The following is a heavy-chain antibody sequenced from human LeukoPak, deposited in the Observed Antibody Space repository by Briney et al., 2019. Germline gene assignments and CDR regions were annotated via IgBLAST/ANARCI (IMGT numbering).Heavy chain of an antibody. CDR2: IKEDGSTK. Sequence: GGSLRLSCAASGFTFSKFWMSWVRQAPGKGLEWVANIKEDGSTKHYMDSVKGRFTISRDNAKNSLSLQMNYLRVEDTAVYYCATSDDSAATYWGQGTLVTVSS. D-gene: IGHD6-25*01. CDR3: ATSDDSAATY. J-gene: IGHJ4*02. V-gene: IGHV3-7*01. CDR1: GFTFSKFW.